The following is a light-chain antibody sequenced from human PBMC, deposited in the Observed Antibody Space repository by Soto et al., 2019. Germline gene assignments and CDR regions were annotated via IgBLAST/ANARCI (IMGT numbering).Light chain of an antibody. CDR3: QQRSNWPPVT. Sequence: EIVLTQSPGTLSLSPGERATLSCRAIQSVSNNYLAWYQQKPGQAPRLLIYGASNRATGIPDRFSGSGSGTDFTLTISRLEPEDFGVYYCQQRSNWPPVTFGGGTKVDIK. V-gene: IGKV3D-20*02. J-gene: IGKJ4*01. CDR2: GAS. CDR1: QSVSNNY.